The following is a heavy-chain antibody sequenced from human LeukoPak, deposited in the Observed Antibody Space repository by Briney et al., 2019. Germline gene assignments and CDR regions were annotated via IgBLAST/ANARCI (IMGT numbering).Heavy chain of an antibody. J-gene: IGHJ6*02. CDR1: GGSFSGYY. CDR3: ARVDIVVEDGMDV. V-gene: IGHV4-34*01. Sequence: TSETLSLTCAVYGGSFSGYYWSWIRQPPGKGLEWIGEINHSGSTNYNPSLKSRVTISVDTSKNQFSLKLSSVTAADTAVYYCARVDIVVEDGMDVWGQGTTVTVSS. CDR2: INHSGST. D-gene: IGHD2-2*01.